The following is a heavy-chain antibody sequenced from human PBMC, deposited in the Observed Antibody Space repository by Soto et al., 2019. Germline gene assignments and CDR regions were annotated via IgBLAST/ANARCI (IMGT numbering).Heavy chain of an antibody. CDR2: IKSISDGGTT. D-gene: IGHD1-26*01. V-gene: IGHV3-15*01. Sequence: EAQLVESGGGLVKPGGSLRLSCAASGFTFSNAWMSWVRQAPGKGLEWVGRIKSISDGGTTDYAAPVKGRFTISRDDSKNTLYLQMNSLKTEDTAVYFCTTDAAIVWGQGTLVTVSS. J-gene: IGHJ4*02. CDR3: TTDAAIV. CDR1: GFTFSNAW.